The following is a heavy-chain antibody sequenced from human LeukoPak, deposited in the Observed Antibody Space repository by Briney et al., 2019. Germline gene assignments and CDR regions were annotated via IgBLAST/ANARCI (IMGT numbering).Heavy chain of an antibody. CDR3: ARGGGWGTRDTFDI. CDR2: IYTSGST. V-gene: IGHV4-61*02. Sequence: SETLSLTCTVSGGSISSGSYYWSWIRQPAGKGLEWIGRIYTSGSTNYNPSPKSRVTISVDTSKNQFSLKLSSVTAADTAVYYCARGGGWGTRDTFDIWGQGTMVTVSS. D-gene: IGHD3-16*01. J-gene: IGHJ3*02. CDR1: GGSISSGSYY.